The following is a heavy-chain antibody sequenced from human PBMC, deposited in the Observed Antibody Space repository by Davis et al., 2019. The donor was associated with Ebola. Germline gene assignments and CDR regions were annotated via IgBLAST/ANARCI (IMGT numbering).Heavy chain of an antibody. CDR3: ARLVRGVNDY. Sequence: MPSETLSLTCAVYGGSFSGYYWSWIRQPPGKGLEWIGYIYYSGSTNYNPSLKSRVTISVDTSKNQFSLKLSSVTAADTAVYYCARLVRGVNDYWGQGTLVTVSS. CDR2: IYYSGST. V-gene: IGHV4-59*08. CDR1: GGSFSGYY. D-gene: IGHD3-10*01. J-gene: IGHJ4*02.